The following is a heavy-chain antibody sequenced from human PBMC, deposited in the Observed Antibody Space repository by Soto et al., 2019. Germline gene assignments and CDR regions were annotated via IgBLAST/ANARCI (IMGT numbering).Heavy chain of an antibody. D-gene: IGHD3-22*01. CDR2: ISAYNGNT. Sequence: ASVKVSCKPSGYTFTSYGISWVRQAPGQGLEWMGWISAYNGNTKYAQKLQGRVTMTTDTSTSTAYMELRSLRSDDTAVYYCARDLTPGVVDHWGQGTLVTVSS. V-gene: IGHV1-18*01. CDR3: ARDLTPGVVDH. J-gene: IGHJ4*02. CDR1: GYTFTSYG.